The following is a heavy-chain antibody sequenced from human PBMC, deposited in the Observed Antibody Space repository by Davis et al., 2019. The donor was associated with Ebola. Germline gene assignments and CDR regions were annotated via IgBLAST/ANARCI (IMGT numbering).Heavy chain of an antibody. CDR3: AKGGSGWPSDYSYGMGV. Sequence: GGSLRLFCAASGFTFSNYAMTWARQAPGKGLEWVSAITSSGGGTYYADSVKGRFTISRDNSKNTLYLQMNSLRVEDTAVYYCAKGGSGWPSDYSYGMGVWGKGTTVTVSS. CDR1: GFTFSNYA. V-gene: IGHV3-23*01. D-gene: IGHD6-19*01. J-gene: IGHJ6*04. CDR2: ITSSGGGT.